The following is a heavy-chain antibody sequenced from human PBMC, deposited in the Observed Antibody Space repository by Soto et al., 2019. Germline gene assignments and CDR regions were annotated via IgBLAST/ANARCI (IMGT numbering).Heavy chain of an antibody. CDR1: GGSISSGDYY. CDR3: ARDNYYDSGMDV. Sequence: PSETLSLTCTVSGGSISSGDYYWSWIRQPPGKGLEWIGYIYYSGSTYYNPSLKSRVTISVDTSKNQFSLKLSSVTAADTAVYYCARDNYYDSGMDVWGQGTTVTVSS. V-gene: IGHV4-30-4*01. D-gene: IGHD3-22*01. CDR2: IYYSGST. J-gene: IGHJ6*02.